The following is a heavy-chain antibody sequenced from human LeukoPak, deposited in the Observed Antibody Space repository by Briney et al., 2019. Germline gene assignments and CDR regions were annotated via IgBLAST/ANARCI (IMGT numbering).Heavy chain of an antibody. D-gene: IGHD1-1*01. CDR2: ISYDGSNK. J-gene: IGHJ5*02. CDR3: AKMSWYTKYNWFDP. CDR1: GFTFSSYG. Sequence: RRSLRLSCAASGFTFSSYGMHWVRQAPGKGLEWVAVISYDGSNKYYADSVKGRFTISRDNSKNTLYLQMNSLRAEDTAVYYCAKMSWYTKYNWFDPWGQGTLVTVSS. V-gene: IGHV3-30*18.